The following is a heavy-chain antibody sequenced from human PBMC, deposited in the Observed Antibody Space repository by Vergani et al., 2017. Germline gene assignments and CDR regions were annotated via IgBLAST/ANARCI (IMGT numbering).Heavy chain of an antibody. CDR3: ARGGVGSYLSFDY. V-gene: IGHV4-34*01. Sequence: QVQLQQWGAGLLKPSETLSLTCAVYGGSFSGYYWSWIRQPPGKGREWIGEINHSGRTNYNPSLKRRVTISVDPSKNQFSLKLRSVTAADTAVYYCARGGVGSYLSFDYWGQGTLVTVSS. J-gene: IGHJ4*02. D-gene: IGHD1-26*01. CDR1: GGSFSGYY. CDR2: INHSGRT.